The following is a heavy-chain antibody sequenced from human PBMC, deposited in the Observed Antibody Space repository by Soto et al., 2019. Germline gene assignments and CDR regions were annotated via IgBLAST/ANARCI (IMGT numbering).Heavy chain of an antibody. CDR3: ARLYYYDSSGYSYYFDY. D-gene: IGHD3-22*01. CDR2: IYHSGST. V-gene: IGHV4-4*02. CDR1: GGSISSSNW. Sequence: PSETLSLTCAVSGGSISSSNWWSWVRQPPGKGLEWIGEIYHSGSTNYNPSLKSRVTISVDKSKNQFSLKLSSVTAADTAVYYCARLYYYDSSGYSYYFDYWGQGTLVTVSS. J-gene: IGHJ4*02.